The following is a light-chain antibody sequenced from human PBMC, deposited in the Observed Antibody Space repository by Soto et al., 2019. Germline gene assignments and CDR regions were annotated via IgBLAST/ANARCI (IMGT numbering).Light chain of an antibody. CDR3: QQRYSTTLT. CDR1: QSISSF. V-gene: IGKV1-39*01. J-gene: IGKJ1*01. Sequence: DIQMTQSPSSLSESVGDRVTITCRASQSISSFLNWYQQKPGKAPKLLIYAASSLQSGVPSRFSGSGSGTDFTLTISSLQPEDFATYYCQQRYSTTLTFGQGTKVDIK. CDR2: AAS.